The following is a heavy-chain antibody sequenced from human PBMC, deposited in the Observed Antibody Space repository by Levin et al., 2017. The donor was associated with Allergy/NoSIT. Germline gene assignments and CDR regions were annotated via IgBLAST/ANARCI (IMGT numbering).Heavy chain of an antibody. CDR1: GFTFSSYA. CDR2: ISGSGGKT. CDR3: ANLGGYDFDY. J-gene: IGHJ4*02. D-gene: IGHD1-26*01. V-gene: IGHV3-23*01. Sequence: GGSLRLSCAASGFTFSSYAMSWVRQAPGKGLEWVSGISGSGGKTYYADSVKGRFTISRDNSKNTLYLQMNSLRAEDTAVYYCANLGGYDFDYWGQGTLVTVSS.